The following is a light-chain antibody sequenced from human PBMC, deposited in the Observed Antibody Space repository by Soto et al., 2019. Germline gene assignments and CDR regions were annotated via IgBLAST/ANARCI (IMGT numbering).Light chain of an antibody. CDR2: DAS. CDR1: QSVSSN. V-gene: IGKV3-15*01. CDR3: QQYDNWPRWT. Sequence: VMTQSPATLSVSPGERATLSCRASQSVSSNLAWYQQKPGQAPRLLIYDASTRATGIPARFSGSGSGTRFTLTISSLQSEDFAVYYCQQYDNWPRWTFGQGTKVEIK. J-gene: IGKJ1*01.